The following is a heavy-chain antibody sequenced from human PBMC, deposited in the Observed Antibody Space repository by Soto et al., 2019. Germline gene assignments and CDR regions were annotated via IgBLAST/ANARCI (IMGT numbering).Heavy chain of an antibody. CDR2: IYYSGST. V-gene: IGHV4-31*03. J-gene: IGHJ4*02. D-gene: IGHD3-22*01. CDR1: GGSISSGGYC. CDR3: ARGGPYYDSSGYFPGPFGY. Sequence: TLSLTCTVSGGSISSGGYCWSWIRQHPGKGLEWIGYIYYSGSTYYDPSLKSRVTISVDTSKNQFSLKLSSVTAADTAVYYCARGGPYYDSSGYFPGPFGYWGQGTLVT.